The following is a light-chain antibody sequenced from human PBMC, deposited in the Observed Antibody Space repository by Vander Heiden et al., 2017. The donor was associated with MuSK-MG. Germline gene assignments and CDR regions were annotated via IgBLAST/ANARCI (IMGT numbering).Light chain of an antibody. V-gene: IGLV2-14*03. CDR3: SSYTSSSTFYV. J-gene: IGLJ1*01. CDR2: DVS. Sequence: QSALTQPASVSGSPGQSTTISCTGTSSDVVGYNYVSWYQQHPGKAPKLMIYDVSNRPSGVSNRFSGSKSGNTASLTISGLQAEDEADYYCSSYTSSSTFYVFGTGTKVTVL. CDR1: SSDVVGYNY.